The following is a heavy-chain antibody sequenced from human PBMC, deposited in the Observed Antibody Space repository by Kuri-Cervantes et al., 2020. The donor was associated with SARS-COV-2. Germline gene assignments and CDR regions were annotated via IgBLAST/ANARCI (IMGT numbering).Heavy chain of an antibody. J-gene: IGHJ4*02. CDR1: GFTFSTYW. CDR2: IKQDESQK. V-gene: IGHV3-7*01. CDR3: ARDPKWELNYYFDY. Sequence: GGSLRLSCAASGFTFSTYWMSWVRQAPGKGLEWVANIKQDESQKYYVDSVKGRFTISRDNAKNMLYLQMNSLRAEDTAVYYCARDPKWELNYYFDYWGQGTLVTVSS. D-gene: IGHD1-26*01.